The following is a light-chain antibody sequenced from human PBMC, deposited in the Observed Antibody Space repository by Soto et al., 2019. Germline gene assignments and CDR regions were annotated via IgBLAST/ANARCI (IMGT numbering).Light chain of an antibody. V-gene: IGKV3-20*01. CDR2: GAS. J-gene: IGKJ2*01. CDR3: QQYGSSYT. Sequence: ENVLTQSPGTLSLSPGDTATLSCRASQTIFNSYLAWYQQKPGQAPRLLIYGASSRATGIPDRFSGGGCGTDFNLAISRLEPEDFAVYYCQQYGSSYTFGQGTKVDIK. CDR1: QTIFNSY.